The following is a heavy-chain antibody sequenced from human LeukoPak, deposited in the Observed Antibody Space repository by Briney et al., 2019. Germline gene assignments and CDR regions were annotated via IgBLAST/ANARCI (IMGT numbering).Heavy chain of an antibody. D-gene: IGHD1-1*01. V-gene: IGHV3-7*01. CDR2: INQHGSSQ. CDR1: GFTFSDYW. J-gene: IGHJ4*02. CDR3: ARSPATGTVDY. Sequence: GGSLRLSCTVSGFTFSDYWMSWVRQVPGQGLEWVANINQHGSSQYYVDSVKGRFAISRDNAKNSLYLQMNSLRADDTSVYYCARSPATGTVDYWGQGTMVAVSS.